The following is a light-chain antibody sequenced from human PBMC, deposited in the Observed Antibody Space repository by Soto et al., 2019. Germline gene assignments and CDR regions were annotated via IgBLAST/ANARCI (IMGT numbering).Light chain of an antibody. V-gene: IGLV2-14*02. Sequence: QSVLTQPASVSGSPGQSITISCTGSSSDVGRYNIVSWYQQHPGKAPKLMIYEGSQRPSGVSDRFSGSKSGNTASLAISGLQSEDEADYYCATWDDSLNGRAVFGGGTKLTVL. CDR2: EGS. J-gene: IGLJ3*02. CDR1: SSDVGRYNI. CDR3: ATWDDSLNGRAV.